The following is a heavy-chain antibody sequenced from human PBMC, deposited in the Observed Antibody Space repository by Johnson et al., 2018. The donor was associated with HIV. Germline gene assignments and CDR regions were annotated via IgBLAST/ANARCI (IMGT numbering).Heavy chain of an antibody. V-gene: IGHV3-7*01. CDR2: IKQDGSEK. J-gene: IGHJ3*02. Sequence: VQLVESGGALVQPGGSLRLSCAASGFTFSSYWMSWVRQAPGKGLEWVANIKQDGSEKYYVDSVKGRFTISRDNAKNSLYLQMNSLRAEDTAVYYCARERGRAPFEALDIWGQVTMVTVSS. CDR1: GFTFSSYW. CDR3: ARERGRAPFEALDI.